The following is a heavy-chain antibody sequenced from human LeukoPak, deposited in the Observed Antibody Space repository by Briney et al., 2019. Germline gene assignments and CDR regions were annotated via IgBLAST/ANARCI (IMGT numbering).Heavy chain of an antibody. CDR3: ARAETIQTYFDY. CDR2: ISSSSSYI. Sequence: PGGSLRLSCAASGFTSSSYSMNWVRQAPGKGLEWVSSISSSSSYIYYADSVKGRFTISRDNAKNSLYLQMNSLRAEDTAVYYCARAETIQTYFDYWGQGTLVTVSS. J-gene: IGHJ4*02. D-gene: IGHD1-1*01. CDR1: GFTSSSYS. V-gene: IGHV3-21*01.